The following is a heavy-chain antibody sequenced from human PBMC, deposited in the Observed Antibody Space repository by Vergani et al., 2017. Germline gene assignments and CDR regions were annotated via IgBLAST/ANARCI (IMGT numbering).Heavy chain of an antibody. Sequence: QVQLQESGPGLVKPSETLSLTCTVSGGSISSYYWSWIRQPPGKGLEWIGYIYYSGSTNYNPSLKSRVTISVDTSKNQFSLRLSSVTVADTAVDYCARRGGWYYFDYWGQGTLVTVSS. CDR1: GGSISSYY. D-gene: IGHD6-19*01. J-gene: IGHJ4*02. CDR3: ARRGGWYYFDY. V-gene: IGHV4-59*08. CDR2: IYYSGST.